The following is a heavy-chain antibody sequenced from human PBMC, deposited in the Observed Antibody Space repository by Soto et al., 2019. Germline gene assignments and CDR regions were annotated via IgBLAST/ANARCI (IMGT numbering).Heavy chain of an antibody. V-gene: IGHV4-59*01. J-gene: IGHJ6*02. CDR3: ASSSGAANEYYYYGMDV. D-gene: IGHD2-15*01. Sequence: PSETLSLTCTVSGDSISTDYWSWIRQSPGKGLEWIGFIYYGGSTNYNPSLKSRVTISVDTSKNQFSRKLSSVTAADTAVYYCASSSGAANEYYYYGMDVWGQGTTVTVSS. CDR1: GDSISTDY. CDR2: IYYGGST.